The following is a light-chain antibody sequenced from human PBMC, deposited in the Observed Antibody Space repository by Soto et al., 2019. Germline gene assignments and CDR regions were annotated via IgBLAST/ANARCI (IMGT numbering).Light chain of an antibody. J-gene: IGLJ2*01. CDR2: GNS. CDR3: QSYDSSLSGSNVV. V-gene: IGLV1-40*01. Sequence: QSALTQPPSVSVAPGQRVTISCTGSSSNIGAGYDVHWYQQLPGTAPKLLIYGNSNRPSGVPDRFSSSKSGTSASLAITGLQAEDEADYYCQSYDSSLSGSNVVFGGGTKLTVL. CDR1: SSNIGAGYD.